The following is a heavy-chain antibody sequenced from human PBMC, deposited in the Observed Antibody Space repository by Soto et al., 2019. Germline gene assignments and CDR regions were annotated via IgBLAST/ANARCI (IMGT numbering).Heavy chain of an antibody. CDR2: IYWDDDK. V-gene: IGHV2-5*02. Sequence: QITLKESGPTLVKPTQTLTLTCTFSGFSLSTSGVGVGWIRQPPGKALEWLALIYWDDDKRYSPSLKSMLTITKDTSKSQAVLTMTSIDPVDTATYCCALSWYCSGGSCYYTYYFDYWGQGTLVTVSS. D-gene: IGHD2-15*01. CDR1: GFSLSTSGVG. CDR3: ALSWYCSGGSCYYTYYFDY. J-gene: IGHJ4*02.